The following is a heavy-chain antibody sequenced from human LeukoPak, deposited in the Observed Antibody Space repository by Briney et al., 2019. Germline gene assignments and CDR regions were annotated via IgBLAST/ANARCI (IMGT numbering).Heavy chain of an antibody. D-gene: IGHD1-26*01. CDR2: IKQDGREK. CDR3: ARDSSGPSY. Sequence: GGSLRLSCAASGFTFSSYWMTWVRQAPGKGLEWVASIKQDGREKYYVDSVKGRFTISRDNSKNTLYLQMNSLRVEDTAVYYCARDSSGPSYWGQGTLVTVSS. CDR1: GFTFSSYW. V-gene: IGHV3-7*03. J-gene: IGHJ4*02.